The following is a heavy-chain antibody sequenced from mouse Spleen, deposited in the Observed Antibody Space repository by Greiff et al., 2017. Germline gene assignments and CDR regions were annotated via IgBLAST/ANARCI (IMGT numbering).Heavy chain of an antibody. CDR1: GFSLTNYA. CDR3: ARNPLYYGSSHWYFDV. V-gene: IGHV2-4-1*01. CDR2: IWSDGST. D-gene: IGHD1-1*01. J-gene: IGHJ1*01. Sequence: QVQLQQSGPGLVAPSQSLSITCTVSGFSLTNYAVHWVRQSPGKGLEWLGVIWSDGSTDYNAAFISRLSISKDNSKSQVFFKMNSLQADDTAIYYCARNPLYYGSSHWYFDVWGAGTTVTVSS.